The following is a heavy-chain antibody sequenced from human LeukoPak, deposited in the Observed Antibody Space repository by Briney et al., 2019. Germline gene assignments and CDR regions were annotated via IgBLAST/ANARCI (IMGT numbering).Heavy chain of an antibody. Sequence: GRSLRLSCAASGFTFSTYAMSWVRQAPGKGLEWVSAVGGSGSSTYYADSVKGRFTISRDNSKNTLYLQMNSLRAEDTAVYYCAKDGRGSSSWANDYWGQGTLVTVSS. CDR2: VGGSGSST. D-gene: IGHD6-13*01. V-gene: IGHV3-23*01. CDR3: AKDGRGSSSWANDY. CDR1: GFTFSTYA. J-gene: IGHJ4*02.